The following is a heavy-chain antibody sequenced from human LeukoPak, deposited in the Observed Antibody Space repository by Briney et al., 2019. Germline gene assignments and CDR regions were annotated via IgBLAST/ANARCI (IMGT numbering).Heavy chain of an antibody. D-gene: IGHD4-23*01. CDR2: IYHSGST. Sequence: SETLSLTCTVSGYSISSGYYWGWIRQPPGKGLEWIGSIYHSGSTYYNPSLKSRVTISVDTSKNQFSLKLSSVTAADTAVYYCARSKLLMTTVLTGAFDIWGQGTMVTVSS. CDR3: ARSKLLMTTVLTGAFDI. J-gene: IGHJ3*02. V-gene: IGHV4-38-2*02. CDR1: GYSISSGYY.